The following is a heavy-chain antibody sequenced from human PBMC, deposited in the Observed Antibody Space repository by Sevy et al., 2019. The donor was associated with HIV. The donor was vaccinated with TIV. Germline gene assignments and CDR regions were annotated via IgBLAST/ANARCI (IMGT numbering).Heavy chain of an antibody. Sequence: GGSLRLSCAASGFTLSSVGIHWVRLTPGTGLEWLAFIGHDGNKYFYGASVKGRITTSSDNSKNTVSLQMNSLRVEDTAIYYCAKDYCIGNDCFLGWFDPRGQGTVVTVSS. CDR1: GFTLSSVG. J-gene: IGHJ5*02. V-gene: IGHV3-30*02. D-gene: IGHD2-15*01. CDR2: IGHDGNKY. CDR3: AKDYCIGNDCFLGWFDP.